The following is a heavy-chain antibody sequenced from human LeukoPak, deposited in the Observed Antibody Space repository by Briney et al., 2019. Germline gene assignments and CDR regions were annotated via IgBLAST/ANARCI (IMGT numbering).Heavy chain of an antibody. CDR1: GGSISSSY. J-gene: IGHJ4*02. CDR3: ARGTMYYYDSSGYYYFDN. D-gene: IGHD3-22*01. V-gene: IGHV4-59*01. Sequence: SETLSLTCSVSGGSISSSYWSWIRQSPAKGLEWIGYIDNSGSTNYNPSLKSRVTISVDTSESQLSLKLSSVTAADTAVYYCARGTMYYYDSSGYYYFDNWGQGTLVTASS. CDR2: IDNSGST.